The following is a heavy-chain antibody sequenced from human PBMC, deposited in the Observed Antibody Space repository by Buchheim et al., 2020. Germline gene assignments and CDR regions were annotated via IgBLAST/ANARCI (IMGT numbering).Heavy chain of an antibody. V-gene: IGHV4-34*01. Sequence: QVQLQQWGAGLLKPSETLSLTCAVYGGSFSGYYWSWIRQPPGKGLEWIGEINHSGSTNYNPSLKSRVTISVDTSKNQFSLTLSSVTAADTAVYYCARNKMATITVGPSFDYWGQGTL. CDR3: ARNKMATITVGPSFDY. D-gene: IGHD5-24*01. CDR2: INHSGST. J-gene: IGHJ4*02. CDR1: GGSFSGYY.